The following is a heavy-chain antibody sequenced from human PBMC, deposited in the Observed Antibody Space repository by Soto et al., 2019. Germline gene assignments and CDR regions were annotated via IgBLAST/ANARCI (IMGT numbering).Heavy chain of an antibody. Sequence: GGSLRLSCTASGFTFGDYAMRWVRQAPGKGLEWVGFIRSKAYGGTTEYAASVKGRFTISRDDSKSIAYLQMNSLKTEDTAVYYCTRELLAFDIWGQGTMVTVSS. D-gene: IGHD1-26*01. CDR1: GFTFGDYA. J-gene: IGHJ3*02. V-gene: IGHV3-49*04. CDR2: IRSKAYGGTT. CDR3: TRELLAFDI.